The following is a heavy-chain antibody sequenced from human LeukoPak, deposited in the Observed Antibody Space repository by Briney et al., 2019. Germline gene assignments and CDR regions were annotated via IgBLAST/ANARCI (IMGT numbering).Heavy chain of an antibody. CDR2: MRYDGSDK. CDR3: AKDKRRSGYVVDS. V-gene: IGHV3-30*02. CDR1: GFTFSNYG. J-gene: IGHJ5*02. Sequence: PGGSLSLSRVASGFTFSNYGIHWVRQAPGKGLEWVAFMRYDGSDKDYADSVKGRFTISRDNSKNTLYLQMNSLRAEDTAVYYCAKDKRRSGYVVDSWVQGTLVTVSS. D-gene: IGHD6-25*01.